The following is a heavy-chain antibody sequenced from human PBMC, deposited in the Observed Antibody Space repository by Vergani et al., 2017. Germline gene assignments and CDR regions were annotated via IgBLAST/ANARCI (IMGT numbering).Heavy chain of an antibody. D-gene: IGHD6-19*01. CDR2: IHYSGST. CDR1: FDSIRNLY. Sequence: QVQLQESGPGLVKSSETLSLTCSVSFDSIRNLYCNWIRQPPGKGLEWIGSIHYSGSTNYNPSLKSRVTISVDTSKNQFSLKLSSVTAEDTAVYYCARASGSGWYLDYYYGMDVWGQGTTVTVSS. V-gene: IGHV4-59*11. J-gene: IGHJ6*02. CDR3: ARASGSGWYLDYYYGMDV.